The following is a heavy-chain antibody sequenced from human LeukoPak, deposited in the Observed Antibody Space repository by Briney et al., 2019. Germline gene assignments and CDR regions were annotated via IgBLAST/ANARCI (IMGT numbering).Heavy chain of an antibody. J-gene: IGHJ4*02. Sequence: GGSLRLSCAASGFIFSSYVMSWVRQAPGKGLEWVSTISGTGGTKYYADSVKGRFTISRDNSKNTLYLQMNSLRAEDTAVYYCAKEDDYGYYYDSSGVDYWGQGTLVTVSS. CDR1: GFIFSSYV. V-gene: IGHV3-23*01. D-gene: IGHD3-22*01. CDR2: ISGTGGTK. CDR3: AKEDDYGYYYDSSGVDY.